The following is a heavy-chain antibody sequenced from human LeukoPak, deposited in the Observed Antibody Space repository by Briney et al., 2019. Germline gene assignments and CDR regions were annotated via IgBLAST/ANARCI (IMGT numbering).Heavy chain of an antibody. J-gene: IGHJ4*02. Sequence: SVKVSCKASGGTFSSYAISWVRQAPGQGLEWMGRIIPILGIANYAQKFQGRVTITADKSTSTAYMELSSLRSEDTAVYYCASDCTNGVCPDYWGQGTLVTVSS. CDR1: GGTFSSYA. V-gene: IGHV1-69*04. CDR2: IIPILGIA. CDR3: ASDCTNGVCPDY. D-gene: IGHD2-8*01.